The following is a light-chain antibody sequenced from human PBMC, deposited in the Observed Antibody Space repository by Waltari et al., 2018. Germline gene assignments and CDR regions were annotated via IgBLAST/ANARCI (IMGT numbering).Light chain of an antibody. CDR1: QDINIY. CDR2: DAS. V-gene: IGKV1-33*01. J-gene: IGKJ4*01. Sequence: DIQLTQSPSSLSASIGDRVAITCQATQDINIYLHWYQQKPGKAPELLIFDASNLQVGVPARFSGSGSGTHFTFVINSLQPEDTAMYFCQQSDNLPPTFGGGTRVELK. CDR3: QQSDNLPPT.